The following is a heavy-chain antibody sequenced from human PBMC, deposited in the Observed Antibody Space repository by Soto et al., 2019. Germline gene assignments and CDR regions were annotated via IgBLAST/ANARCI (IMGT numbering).Heavy chain of an antibody. CDR2: INHSGST. D-gene: IGHD6-13*01. CDR1: GGSFSGYY. J-gene: IGHJ6*02. Sequence: SEILSLTCAVYGGSFSGYYWSWIRQPPGKGLEWIGEINHSGSTNYNPSLKSRVTISVDTSKNQFSLKLSSVTAADTAVYYCARGRIAAVSALYYYYGMDVWGQGTTVTVSS. V-gene: IGHV4-34*01. CDR3: ARGRIAAVSALYYYYGMDV.